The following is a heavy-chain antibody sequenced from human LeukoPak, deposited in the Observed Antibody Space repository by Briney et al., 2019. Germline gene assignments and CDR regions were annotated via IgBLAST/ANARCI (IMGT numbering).Heavy chain of an antibody. CDR2: ISAYNGNT. D-gene: IGHD3-9*01. CDR3: ARDGEERYFDWLSPIDY. V-gene: IGHV1-18*01. CDR1: GYTFTSYG. Sequence: GASVKVSCKASGYTFTSYGISWVRQAPGQGLEWMGWISAYNGNTNYAQKLQGRVTMTTDTSTSTAYMELRSLRSDDTGVYYCARDGEERYFDWLSPIDYWGQGTLVTVSS. J-gene: IGHJ4*02.